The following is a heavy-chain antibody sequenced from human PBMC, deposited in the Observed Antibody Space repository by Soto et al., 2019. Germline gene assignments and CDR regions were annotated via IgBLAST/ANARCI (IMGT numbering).Heavy chain of an antibody. CDR2: IYYSGST. CDR1: GGSISSYY. D-gene: IGHD3-10*01. Sequence: SEILSLTCTVSGGSISSYYWSWIRQPPGKGLEWIGYIYYSGSTNYNPSLKSRVTISVDTSKNQFSLKLSSVTAADTAVYYCARDFGSGVDAFDIWGQGTMVTVSS. V-gene: IGHV4-59*01. J-gene: IGHJ3*02. CDR3: ARDFGSGVDAFDI.